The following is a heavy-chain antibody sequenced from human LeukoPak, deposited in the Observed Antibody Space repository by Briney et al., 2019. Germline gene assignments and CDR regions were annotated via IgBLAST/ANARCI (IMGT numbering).Heavy chain of an antibody. J-gene: IGHJ4*02. V-gene: IGHV4-59*02. CDR3: ARVGRVGATVVFDY. Sequence: SETLSLTCTVSGGSVSSYYWSWIRQPPGKGLERIGYIYYSGSTNYNPSLKSRVTISVDTSKNQFSLKLSSVTAADTAVYYCARVGRVGATVVFDYWGQGTLVTVSS. D-gene: IGHD1-26*01. CDR1: GGSVSSYY. CDR2: IYYSGST.